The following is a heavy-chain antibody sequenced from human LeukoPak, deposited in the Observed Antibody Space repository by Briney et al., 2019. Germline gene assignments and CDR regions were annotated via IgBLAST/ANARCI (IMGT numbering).Heavy chain of an antibody. CDR1: GYTFTSYG. CDR2: ISAYNGNT. J-gene: IGHJ6*02. D-gene: IGHD2-2*01. Sequence: ASVKVSCKASGYTFTSYGISWVRQAPGQGLEWMGWISAYNGNTNYAQKLQGRVTMTTDTSTSTAYMELRSLRSDDTAVYYCARQGYCSSTSCPFYYYYYYGMDVWGQGTTVTVSS. CDR3: ARQGYCSSTSCPFYYYYYYGMDV. V-gene: IGHV1-18*01.